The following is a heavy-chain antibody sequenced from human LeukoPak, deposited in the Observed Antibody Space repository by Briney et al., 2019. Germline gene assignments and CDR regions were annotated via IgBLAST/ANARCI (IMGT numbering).Heavy chain of an antibody. D-gene: IGHD2-8*01. CDR3: ARDRGDDMYAHFDW. CDR2: IYYSGRR. CDR1: GGSISGHY. V-gene: IGHV4-59*11. J-gene: IGHJ4*02. Sequence: SETLSLTCAVSGGSISGHYWSWIRQAPGKGLEWIGYIYYSGRRNYSPSLQGRVTLSVDTSQNQFSLRLTSVTPADTALYYCARDRGDDMYAHFDWWGREPLVT.